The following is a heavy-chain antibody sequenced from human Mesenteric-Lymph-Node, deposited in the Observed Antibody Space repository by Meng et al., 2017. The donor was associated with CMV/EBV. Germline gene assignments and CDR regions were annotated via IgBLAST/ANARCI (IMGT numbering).Heavy chain of an antibody. CDR3: ATSPGYPREFGY. J-gene: IGHJ4*02. CDR1: GGSVSSDSYY. V-gene: IGHV4-61*01. D-gene: IGHD3-10*01. CDR2: IHYSGST. Sequence: TVSGGSVSSDSYYWSWIRQPPGKGLESIGFIHYSGSTNYNPSLMSRVTISVDTSKNQFSLKLSSVTAADTAVYYCATSPGYPREFGYWGQGTLVTSPQ.